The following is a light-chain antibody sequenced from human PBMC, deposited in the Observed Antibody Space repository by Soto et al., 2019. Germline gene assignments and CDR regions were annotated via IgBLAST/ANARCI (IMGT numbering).Light chain of an antibody. CDR2: KVS. Sequence: DVVMTQSPLSLPVTLGQPASISCRSNQGRVHSDGIAYFSWFQQRPGRSPRRLIYKVSNRDSGVPARFSGSGSGTDFALKISRVEAEDVGVYYCMQALQTPWTFGQGTKVDIK. CDR3: MQALQTPWT. J-gene: IGKJ1*01. CDR1: QGRVHSDGIAY. V-gene: IGKV2-30*02.